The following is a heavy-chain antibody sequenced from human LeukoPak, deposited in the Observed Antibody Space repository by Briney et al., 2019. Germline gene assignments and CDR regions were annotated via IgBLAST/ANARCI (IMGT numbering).Heavy chain of an antibody. D-gene: IGHD5-18*01. CDR2: IYSSGST. J-gene: IGHJ4*02. Sequence: PSETLSLTCTVSGGSISSYYWSWIRQPAGKGLEWIGRIYSSGSTNYTPSLKSRLTMSVDTSKNQFSLKLSSVTAADTAVYYCAREGYSYGYDYWGQGTLVTVSS. V-gene: IGHV4-4*07. CDR1: GGSISSYY. CDR3: AREGYSYGYDY.